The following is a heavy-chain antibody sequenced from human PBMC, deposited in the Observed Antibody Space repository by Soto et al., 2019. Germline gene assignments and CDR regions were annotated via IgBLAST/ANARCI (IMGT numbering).Heavy chain of an antibody. Sequence: SETLSLTCTVSGDSISSSTYYWVWIRQSPGKGPEWIGSMLYSGNTYYNPSLKNRVTRSVDTSKNQFSLKLSSVTVADTAVYYCASHAPYGPIDYWGQGTLVTVSS. J-gene: IGHJ4*02. CDR2: MLYSGNT. V-gene: IGHV4-39*01. CDR1: GDSISSSTYY. D-gene: IGHD3-10*01. CDR3: ASHAPYGPIDY.